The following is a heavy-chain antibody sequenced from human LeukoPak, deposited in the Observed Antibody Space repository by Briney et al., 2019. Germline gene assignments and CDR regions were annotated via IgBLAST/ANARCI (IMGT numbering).Heavy chain of an antibody. CDR3: ARENDRYGRIDY. Sequence: SETLSLTCIVSGDSISSSSSYWGWIRQPPGKGLEWIGYVSYSGSTDYNPSLKSRVIISIDTSKNQFSLRLSSVTAADTAVYYCARENDRYGRIDYWGQGTQVTVSS. CDR1: GDSISSSSSY. J-gene: IGHJ4*02. CDR2: VSYSGST. D-gene: IGHD5-18*01. V-gene: IGHV4-39*07.